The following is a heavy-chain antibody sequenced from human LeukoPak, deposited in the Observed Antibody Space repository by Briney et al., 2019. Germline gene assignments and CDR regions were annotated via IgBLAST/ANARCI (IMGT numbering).Heavy chain of an antibody. CDR1: GGSFSGYY. V-gene: IGHV4-34*01. CDR3: ARQYGDPSCFDY. J-gene: IGHJ4*02. D-gene: IGHD4-17*01. Sequence: SETLSLTCAVYGGSFSGYYWSWIRQPPGKGLEWIGEIYHSGSTNYNPSLKSRVTISVDKSKNQFSLTLSSVTAADTAVYYCARQYGDPSCFDYWGQGTLVTVSS. CDR2: IYHSGST.